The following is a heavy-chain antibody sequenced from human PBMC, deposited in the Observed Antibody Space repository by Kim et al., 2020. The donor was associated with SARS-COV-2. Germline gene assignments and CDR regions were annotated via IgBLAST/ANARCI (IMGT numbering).Heavy chain of an antibody. J-gene: IGHJ4*02. CDR2: ISGSGGRT. Sequence: GGSLRLSCAASGFTFRSYAMSWVRQAPGKGLEWVSTISGSGGRTHYADSVKGHFTISRDNSNNTLYLQMKSLRAEDTAVYYCANGGDSGNIWVFDYWGQGTLVTVSS. CDR1: GFTFRSYA. D-gene: IGHD2-21*01. V-gene: IGHV3-23*01. CDR3: ANGGDSGNIWVFDY.